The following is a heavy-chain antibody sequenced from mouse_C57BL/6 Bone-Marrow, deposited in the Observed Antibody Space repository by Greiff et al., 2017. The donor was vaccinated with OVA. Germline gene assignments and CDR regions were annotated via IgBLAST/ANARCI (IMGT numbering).Heavy chain of an antibody. CDR3: AKDYTNYDGYCDY. Sequence: EVQVVESGGGLVKPGGSLKLSCAASGFTFSSYAMSWVHQTPEKRLEWVATICDGGSYTYYPDNVKGRFTISRDNAKNNHYLQMCQLKRKDTAMDYGAKDYTNYDGYCDYGDRGTAITVTS. CDR2: ICDGGSYT. J-gene: IGHJ2*01. D-gene: IGHD2-5*01. CDR1: GFTFSSYA. V-gene: IGHV5-4*01.